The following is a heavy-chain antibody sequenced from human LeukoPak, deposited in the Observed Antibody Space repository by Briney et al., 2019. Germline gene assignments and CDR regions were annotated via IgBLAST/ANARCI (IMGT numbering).Heavy chain of an antibody. CDR2: IKQDGSKK. J-gene: IGHJ4*02. Sequence: PGGSLRLSCVASGFPFSSYWMTWDRQAPGKGLEWVANIKQDGSKKSYVDSGKGRFTISRDNAKNSLYLQMNSLRAEDTAIYYCTRVGYIDAGIDYWGQGTLVTVSS. V-gene: IGHV3-7*04. CDR3: TRVGYIDAGIDY. D-gene: IGHD5-24*01. CDR1: GFPFSSYW.